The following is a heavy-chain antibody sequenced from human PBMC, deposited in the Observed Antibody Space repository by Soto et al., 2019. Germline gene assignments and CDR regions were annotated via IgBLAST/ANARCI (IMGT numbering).Heavy chain of an antibody. Sequence: GGSLRLSCATSGFPFSAFAMNWVRQAPGKGLEWVSYISISSSTIYYADSVKGRFTISRDNAKNSLYLQMNSLRAEDTAVYYCARDLGSSWYPEYFQHWGQGTLVTVSS. CDR3: ARDLGSSWYPEYFQH. CDR1: GFPFSAFA. V-gene: IGHV3-48*01. CDR2: ISISSSTI. J-gene: IGHJ1*01. D-gene: IGHD6-13*01.